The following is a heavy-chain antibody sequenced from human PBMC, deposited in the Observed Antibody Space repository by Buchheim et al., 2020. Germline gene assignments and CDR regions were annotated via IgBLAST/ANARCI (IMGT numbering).Heavy chain of an antibody. CDR2: IIPIFGTA. CDR1: GGTFSSYA. CDR3: ARGFNRAIVVVTAPEEDWFDP. V-gene: IGHV1-69*06. D-gene: IGHD2-21*02. J-gene: IGHJ5*02. Sequence: QVQLVQSGAEVKKPGSSVKVSCKASGGTFSSYAISWVRQAPGQGLEWMGGIIPIFGTANYAQKFQGRVTITADKSTSTAYMELSSLRSEDTAVYYCARGFNRAIVVVTAPEEDWFDPWGQGTL.